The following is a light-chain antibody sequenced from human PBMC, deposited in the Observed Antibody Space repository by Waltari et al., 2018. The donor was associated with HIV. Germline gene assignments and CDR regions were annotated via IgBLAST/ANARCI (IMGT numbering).Light chain of an antibody. CDR2: KET. CDR3: QSVDDGGTHVV. CDR1: ALPKRY. Sequence: SYELTQPPSVSVSPGQTAEITCSGDALPKRYSYWYRQKTGQAAVMVMYKETKRTSGIPERVSGSTSGAKVTLTISGVRAEDEADYYCQSVDDGGTHVVFGGGNKLTVL. V-gene: IGLV3-25*03. J-gene: IGLJ2*01.